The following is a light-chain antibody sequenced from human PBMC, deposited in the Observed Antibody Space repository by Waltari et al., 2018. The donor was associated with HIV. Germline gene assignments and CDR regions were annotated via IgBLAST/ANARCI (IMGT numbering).Light chain of an antibody. CDR3: QQYVRSPRT. J-gene: IGKJ1*01. V-gene: IGKV3-20*01. Sequence: EILLTQSPGTLSLSPGERATLPCRASQTIRSNYIAWYQHKFGQAPRLLIYGASSRATGIPDRFSGSGSGTNFTLTISRLEPGDFGVYYCQQYVRSPRTFGRGTKVEI. CDR1: QTIRSNY. CDR2: GAS.